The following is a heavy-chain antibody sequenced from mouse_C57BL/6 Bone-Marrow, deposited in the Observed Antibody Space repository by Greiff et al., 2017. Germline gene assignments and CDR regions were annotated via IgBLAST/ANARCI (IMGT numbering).Heavy chain of an antibody. D-gene: IGHD2-4*01. J-gene: IGHJ3*01. CDR1: GYSITSDY. CDR2: ISYSGST. V-gene: IGHV3-8*01. CDR3: ARLYYDYDPFAY. Sequence: DVKLQESGPGLAKPSQTLSLTCSVTGYSITSDYWTWIRKFPGNKLEYMGYISYSGSTYYNPSLKSRISITRDTSKNQYYLQLNSVTTEDTATYYCARLYYDYDPFAYWGQGTLVTVSA.